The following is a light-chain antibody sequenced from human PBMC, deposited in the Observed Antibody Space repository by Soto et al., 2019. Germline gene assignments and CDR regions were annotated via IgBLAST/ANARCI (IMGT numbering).Light chain of an antibody. J-gene: IGKJ4*01. CDR2: AAS. CDR3: LQDYNYSLT. V-gene: IGKV1-6*01. CDR1: QGIRND. Sequence: AIQMTQSPSSLSASVGDRVIITCRASQGIRNDLGWYQQKPGKAPKLLIYAASSLQSGVPSRFSGSGSGTDFTLTISSLQPEDFATYYCLQDYNYSLTFGGGTKVEIK.